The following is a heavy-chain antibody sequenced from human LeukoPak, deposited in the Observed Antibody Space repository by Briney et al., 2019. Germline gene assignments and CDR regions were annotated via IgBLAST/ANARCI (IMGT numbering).Heavy chain of an antibody. CDR2: TYYRSRWSN. J-gene: IGHJ4*02. Sequence: SQTLSLTCAISGDSFSSNRAVWNWIRQSPSRGLEWLGRTYYRSRWSNDYAVFVKSRITINPDTSKNQFSLQLNSVTPEDTAVYYCARQPHRLVRGFTGFDYWGQGTLVTVSS. CDR1: GDSFSSNRAV. CDR3: ARQPHRLVRGFTGFDY. V-gene: IGHV6-1*01. D-gene: IGHD3-10*01.